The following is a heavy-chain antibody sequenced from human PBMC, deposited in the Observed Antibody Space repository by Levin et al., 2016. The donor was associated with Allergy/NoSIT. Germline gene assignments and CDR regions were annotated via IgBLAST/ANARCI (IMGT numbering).Heavy chain of an antibody. V-gene: IGHV3-23*01. D-gene: IGHD1-26*01. CDR1: GFTFSSYA. CDR3: AKTIHSGSYYYYYYYGMDV. Sequence: GESLKISCAASGFTFSSYAMSWVRQAPGKGLEWVSAISGSGGSTYYADSVKGRFTISRDNSKNTLYLQMNSLRAEDTAVYYCAKTIHSGSYYYYYYYGMDVWGQGTTVTVSS. J-gene: IGHJ6*02. CDR2: ISGSGGST.